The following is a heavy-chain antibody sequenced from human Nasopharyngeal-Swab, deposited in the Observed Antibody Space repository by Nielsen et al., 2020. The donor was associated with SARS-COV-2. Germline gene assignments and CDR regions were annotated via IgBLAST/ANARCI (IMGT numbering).Heavy chain of an antibody. CDR1: GGSLRSGDYY. CDR2: IYTNGGT. CDR3: VRDWSSPSKTAFDY. Sequence: SETLSLTCDVFGGSLRSGDYYWSWIRQPAGEGLEWIGRIYTNGGTNYNPSLTSRVTISVDMSKNQFSLKLTSVTAADTAVYYCVRDWSSPSKTAFDYWGQGILVTASS. D-gene: IGHD6-6*01. J-gene: IGHJ4*02. V-gene: IGHV4-61*02.